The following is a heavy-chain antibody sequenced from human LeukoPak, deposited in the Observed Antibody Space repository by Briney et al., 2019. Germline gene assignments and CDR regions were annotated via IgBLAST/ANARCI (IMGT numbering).Heavy chain of an antibody. CDR2: IYHSGTT. J-gene: IGHJ4*02. D-gene: IGHD3-3*01. V-gene: IGHV4-38-2*01. CDR1: GYSINSGYY. Sequence: SETLSLTCAVSGYSINSGYYWGWIRQPPGKGLEWIGSIYHSGTTYYNPSLKSRVTISVDASKNQFSLKLSSVTAADPAVYYCARMSGSIFGVVYFDYWGQGTLVTVSS. CDR3: ARMSGSIFGVVYFDY.